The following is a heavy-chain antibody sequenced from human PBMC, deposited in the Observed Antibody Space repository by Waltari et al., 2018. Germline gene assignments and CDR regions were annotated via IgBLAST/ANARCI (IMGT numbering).Heavy chain of an antibody. V-gene: IGHV4-39*01. Sequence: QVQLQESGPGLVKPSETLSLTCTVSGGSISSYYWRWIRQPPGKGLEWIGSIYYSGSTYYNPSLKSRVTISVDTSKNQFSLKLSSVTAADTAVYYCARLNQRITIFGVVIPNYYYYGMDVWGQGTTVTVSS. CDR3: ARLNQRITIFGVVIPNYYYYGMDV. D-gene: IGHD3-3*01. CDR2: IYYSGST. J-gene: IGHJ6*02. CDR1: GGSISSYY.